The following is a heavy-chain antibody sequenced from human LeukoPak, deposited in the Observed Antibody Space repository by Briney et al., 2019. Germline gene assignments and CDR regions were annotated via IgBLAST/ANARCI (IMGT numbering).Heavy chain of an antibody. CDR2: ISYDGSNK. D-gene: IGHD5/OR15-5a*01. CDR3: AKGVPFDY. Sequence: GGSLRLSCAASGFTFSSYGMHWVRQAPGKGLEWVAVISYDGSNKYYADSVKGRFTLSRDNSKNTLYLQMNSLRAEDTAVYYCAKGVPFDYWGQGTLVTVSS. V-gene: IGHV3-30*18. CDR1: GFTFSSYG. J-gene: IGHJ4*02.